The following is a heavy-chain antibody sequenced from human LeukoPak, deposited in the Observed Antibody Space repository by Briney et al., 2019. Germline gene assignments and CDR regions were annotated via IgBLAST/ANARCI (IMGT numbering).Heavy chain of an antibody. J-gene: IGHJ4*02. V-gene: IGHV3-48*02. D-gene: IGHD3-16*01. Sequence: GGSLRLSCAASGLTFNSYNMNWVRQAPGKGLEWVSYMSWTSSPIYYADSVKGRFTISRDNAKNSLYLQMNSLRDEDTAVYYCANLLGGWGQGTLVTVSS. CDR2: MSWTSSPI. CDR1: GLTFNSYN. CDR3: ANLLGG.